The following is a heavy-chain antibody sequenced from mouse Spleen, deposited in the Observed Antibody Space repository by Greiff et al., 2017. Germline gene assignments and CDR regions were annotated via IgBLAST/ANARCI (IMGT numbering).Heavy chain of an antibody. J-gene: IGHJ2*01. D-gene: IGHD1-1*02. CDR3: ARLVYGPFDY. V-gene: IGHV1-87*01. CDR2: IYPGDGDT. CDR1: GYTFTSYW. Sequence: QVQLKESGAELARPGASVKLSCKASGYTFTSYWMQWVKQRPGQGLEWIGAIYPGDGDTRYTQKFKGKATLTADKSSSTAYMQLSSLASEDSAVYYCARLVYGPFDYWGQGTTLTVSS.